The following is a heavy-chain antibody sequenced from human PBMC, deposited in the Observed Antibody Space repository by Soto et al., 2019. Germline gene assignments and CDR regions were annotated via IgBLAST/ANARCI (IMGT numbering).Heavy chain of an antibody. D-gene: IGHD4-17*01. V-gene: IGHV4-4*07. CDR3: ARVEGYGDYANWFDP. J-gene: IGHJ5*02. CDR1: GGSISSYY. Sequence: QVQLQESGPGLVKPSETLSLTCTVSGGSISSYYWGWIRQPAGKGLAWFGRIYTSGSTNYNPSLKSRVTMSVDTSKNQFSLKLSSVTAADTAVYYCARVEGYGDYANWFDPWGQGTLVTVSS. CDR2: IYTSGST.